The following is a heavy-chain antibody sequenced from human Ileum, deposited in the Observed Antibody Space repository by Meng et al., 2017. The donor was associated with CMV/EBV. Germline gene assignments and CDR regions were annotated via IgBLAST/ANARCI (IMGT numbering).Heavy chain of an antibody. CDR3: AKDRKLGEYHFDY. D-gene: IGHD3-16*01. CDR2: IRYDGSSK. J-gene: IGHJ4*02. V-gene: IGHV3-30*02. CDR1: GFTFSSNG. Sequence: GESLKISCAASGFTFSSNGMHWVRQAPGKGLEWVAVIRYDGSSKNYADSVKGRFTISRDNSKNTLYLQMNSLRAEDTAVYYCAKDRKLGEYHFDYWGQGTLVNVAS.